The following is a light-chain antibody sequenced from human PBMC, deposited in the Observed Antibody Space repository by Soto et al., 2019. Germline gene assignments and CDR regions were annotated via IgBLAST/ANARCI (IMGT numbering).Light chain of an antibody. V-gene: IGKV3-20*01. CDR3: QQYASPPLT. J-gene: IGKJ4*01. CDR1: QSVGKNY. Sequence: EIVLTQSLGTLSLSPGERATLSCRASQSVGKNYLAWFQQKPGQAPRLLLYDASSRATGVPDRFSGSGSGTYSTLTISRLEPEDFAVHYWQQYASPPLTFGRGTKVEIK. CDR2: DAS.